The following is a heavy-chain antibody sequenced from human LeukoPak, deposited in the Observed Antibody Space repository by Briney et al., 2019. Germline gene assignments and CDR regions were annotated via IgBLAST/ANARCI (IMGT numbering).Heavy chain of an antibody. CDR1: GFTFSSYA. Sequence: GGSLRLSCAASGFTFSSYAMHWVRQAPGKGLEWVAVTSYDGSNKYYADSVKGRFTISGDNSKNTLYLQMNSLRAEDTAVYYCARVVTLNWFDPWGQGTLVTVSS. CDR3: ARVVTLNWFDP. D-gene: IGHD4-23*01. J-gene: IGHJ5*02. CDR2: TSYDGSNK. V-gene: IGHV3-30*04.